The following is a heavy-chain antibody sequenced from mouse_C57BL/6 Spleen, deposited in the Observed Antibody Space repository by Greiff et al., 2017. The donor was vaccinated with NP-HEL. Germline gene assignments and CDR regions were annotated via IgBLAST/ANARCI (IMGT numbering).Heavy chain of an antibody. V-gene: IGHV5-17*01. J-gene: IGHJ4*01. CDR3: ARPGDYGAMDY. D-gene: IGHD2-4*01. CDR2: ISSGSSTI. Sequence: DVKLVESGGGLVKPGGSLKLSCAASGFTFSDYGMHWVRQAPEKGLEWVAYISSGSSTIYYADTVKGRFTISRDNAKNTLFLQMTSLRSEDTAMYYCARPGDYGAMDYWGQGTSVTVSS. CDR1: GFTFSDYG.